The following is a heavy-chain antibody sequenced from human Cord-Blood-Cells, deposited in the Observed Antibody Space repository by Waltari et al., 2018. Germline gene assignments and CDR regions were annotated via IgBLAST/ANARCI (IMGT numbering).Heavy chain of an antibody. CDR2: IYHSGST. Sequence: QVQLQESGPGLVKPSETLSLTCTVSGYSISSGYYWGWIRQPPGKGLEWIGSIYHSGSTYYNPSLKSRVTISVDTSKNRFSLKLSSVTAADTAVYYCARGQQLVDWYFDLWGRGTLVTVSS. CDR3: ARGQQLVDWYFDL. V-gene: IGHV4-38-2*02. CDR1: GYSISSGYY. D-gene: IGHD6-13*01. J-gene: IGHJ2*01.